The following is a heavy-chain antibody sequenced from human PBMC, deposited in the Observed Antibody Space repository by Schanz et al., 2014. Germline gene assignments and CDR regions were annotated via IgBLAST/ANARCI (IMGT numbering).Heavy chain of an antibody. J-gene: IGHJ6*03. D-gene: IGHD2-21*02. CDR2: ISHDGSKK. V-gene: IGHV3-30*07. CDR1: GFTFRSHA. CDR3: ARPSDSSWYMDV. Sequence: VQLVESGGGLVKPGGSLRLSCAASGFTFRSHAMHWVRQAPGKGLEWGAVISHDGSKKYYADSVKGRFIISRDSSKNTLFLQMNSLRAEDTAVYYCARPSDSSWYMDVWGKGTTVTVSS.